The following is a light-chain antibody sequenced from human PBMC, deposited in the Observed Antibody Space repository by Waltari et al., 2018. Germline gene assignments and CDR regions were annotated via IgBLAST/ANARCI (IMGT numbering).Light chain of an antibody. J-gene: IGKJ2*01. CDR2: GAS. Sequence: EIVMTQSPATLSVSPGERATLSCRASQSVSSNLAWYQQKPGQAPRLLIYGASNRATGIPARFSGSGSGTEFTLTISSLQSEDSAVYYCQQYNNWPDTFGQGTKLEIK. CDR1: QSVSSN. CDR3: QQYNNWPDT. V-gene: IGKV3-15*01.